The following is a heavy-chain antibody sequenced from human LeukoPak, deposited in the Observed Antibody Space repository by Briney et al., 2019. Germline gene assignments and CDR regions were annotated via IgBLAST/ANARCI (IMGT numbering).Heavy chain of an antibody. Sequence: GSLRLSCAASGFTFSSYAMHWVRQAPGKGLEWVAVISYDGSNKYYADSVKGRFTISRDNSKNTLYLQMNSLRAEDTAVYYCARDGRPYYYDSSGYYSYWGQGTLVTVSS. CDR2: ISYDGSNK. V-gene: IGHV3-30-3*01. CDR1: GFTFSSYA. D-gene: IGHD3-22*01. J-gene: IGHJ4*02. CDR3: ARDGRPYYYDSSGYYSY.